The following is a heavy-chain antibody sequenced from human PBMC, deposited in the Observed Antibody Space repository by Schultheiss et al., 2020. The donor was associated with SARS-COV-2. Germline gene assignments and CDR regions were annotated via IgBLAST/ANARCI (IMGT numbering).Heavy chain of an antibody. D-gene: IGHD3-10*01. V-gene: IGHV3-48*03. J-gene: IGHJ6*02. CDR3: ARDRVLLWFGEHRYGMDV. CDR2: ISSSGSTI. Sequence: GESLKISCAASGFTFSSYEMNWVRQAPGKGLEWVSYISSSGSTIYYADSVKGRFTISRDNAKNSLYLQMNSLRAEDTAVYYCARDRVLLWFGEHRYGMDVWGQGTTVTVSS. CDR1: GFTFSSYE.